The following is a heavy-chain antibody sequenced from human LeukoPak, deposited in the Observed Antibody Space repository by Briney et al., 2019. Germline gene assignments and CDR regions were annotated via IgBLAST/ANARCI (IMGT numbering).Heavy chain of an antibody. Sequence: PGGSLRLSCAASGFTLITYEMNWVRQASGKGREWLSYISSTGAPTYYADSVKGRFTISRDSAKNSLYLQMNSLRGEDTALYYCARGWFDAWGQGTLVTVTS. J-gene: IGHJ5*02. V-gene: IGHV3-48*03. CDR3: ARGWFDA. CDR2: ISSTGAPT. CDR1: GFTLITYE.